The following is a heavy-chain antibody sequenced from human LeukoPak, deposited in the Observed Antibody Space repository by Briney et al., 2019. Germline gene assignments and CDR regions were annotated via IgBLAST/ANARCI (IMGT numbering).Heavy chain of an antibody. D-gene: IGHD3-22*01. CDR1: GFTFSSYE. CDR3: ARDGDYYDSSGYYSEGLDY. Sequence: PGGSLRLSCAASGFTFSSYEMNWVRQAPGKGLEWVSYISSSGSTIYYADSVKGRFTISRDNAKNSLYLQMNSLRAEDTAVYYCARDGDYYDSSGYYSEGLDYWGQGTLVTVSS. J-gene: IGHJ4*02. V-gene: IGHV3-48*03. CDR2: ISSSGSTI.